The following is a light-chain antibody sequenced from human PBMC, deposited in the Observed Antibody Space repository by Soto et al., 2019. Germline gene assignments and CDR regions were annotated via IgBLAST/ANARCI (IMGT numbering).Light chain of an antibody. CDR1: PSVDSN. Sequence: EIVMTQSPATLSVSPGDGATLSCRASPSVDSNLAWYQQKPGQTPRLLMYGASTRPTGIPARFSGSGSGTEFTLTISSLQSEDSAVYYCQQYNDWPLTFGGGTKVEIK. CDR2: GAS. CDR3: QQYNDWPLT. V-gene: IGKV3D-15*01. J-gene: IGKJ4*01.